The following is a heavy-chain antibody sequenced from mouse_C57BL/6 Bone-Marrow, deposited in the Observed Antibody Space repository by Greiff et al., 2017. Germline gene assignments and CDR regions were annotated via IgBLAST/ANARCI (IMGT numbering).Heavy chain of an antibody. V-gene: IGHV5-4*03. Sequence: DVMLVESGGGLVKPGGSLKLSCAASGFTFSSYAMSWVRQTPEKRLEWVATISDGGSYTYYPDNVKGRFTISIDNAKNNLYLQMSHLKSEDTAMYYCARAPNRPFAYWGQGALVTVSA. CDR2: ISDGGSYT. J-gene: IGHJ3*01. CDR3: ARAPNRPFAY. D-gene: IGHD3-2*02. CDR1: GFTFSSYA.